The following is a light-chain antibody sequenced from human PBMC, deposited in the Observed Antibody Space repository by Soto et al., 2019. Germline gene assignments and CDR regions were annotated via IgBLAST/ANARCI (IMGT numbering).Light chain of an antibody. CDR1: SGHSSYA. CDR3: QTWDNGVWV. V-gene: IGLV4-69*02. Sequence: QAVVTQSPSASASLGASVKLTCTLSSGHSSYAIAWHQQRPEKGPRYVMRINSDGSHNKGDGIPDRFSGSRSGAERYLTISSLQSEDGADYYCQTWDNGVWVFGGGTKLTVL. J-gene: IGLJ3*02. CDR2: INSDGSH.